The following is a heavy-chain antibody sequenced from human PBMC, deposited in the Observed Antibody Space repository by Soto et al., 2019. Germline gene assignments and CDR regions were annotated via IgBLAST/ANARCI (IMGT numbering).Heavy chain of an antibody. V-gene: IGHV1-18*04. CDR2: ITAYNGKT. D-gene: IGHD3-3*01. Sequence: GASVKVSFKASGGTFSSYGVSWVRQAPGQGLEWMGCITAYNGKTNYAHNFEGRVAMTIDTSTSTAYMELRSLRSDDTAVYYCARQNNDLWSDSPDFDYCGQGTLVTVSS. CDR1: GGTFSSYG. CDR3: ARQNNDLWSDSPDFDY. J-gene: IGHJ4*02.